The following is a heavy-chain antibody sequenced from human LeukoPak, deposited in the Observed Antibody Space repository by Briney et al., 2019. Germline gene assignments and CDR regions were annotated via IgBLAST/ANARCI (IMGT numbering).Heavy chain of an antibody. CDR3: VRDFSSGTDWFDP. J-gene: IGHJ5*02. CDR1: GYTFTTYG. CDR2: ISAYNGNT. D-gene: IGHD3-3*01. Sequence: ASVEVSCEASGYTFTTYGISWVRQAPGQGLEWMGWISAYNGNTNYAQKLQGRVTMTTDTSTSTAYMELRSLTSDDTAVYYCVRDFSSGTDWFDPWGQGTLVTVSS. V-gene: IGHV1-18*01.